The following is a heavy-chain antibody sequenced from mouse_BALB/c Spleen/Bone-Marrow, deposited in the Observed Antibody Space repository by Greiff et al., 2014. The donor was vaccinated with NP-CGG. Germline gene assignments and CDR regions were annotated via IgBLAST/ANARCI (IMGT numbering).Heavy chain of an antibody. CDR2: INPSNGRT. J-gene: IGHJ3*01. V-gene: IGHV1S81*02. CDR3: ARSGYDGFAY. CDR1: GYTFTSYW. D-gene: IGHD2-2*01. Sequence: LVESGAELVKPGASVKLSCKASGYTFTSYWMHWVEQRPGQGLEWIGEINPSNGRTNYNEKFKSKATLTVDKSSSTAYMQLSSLTSEDSAVYYCARSGYDGFAYWGQGTLVTVSA.